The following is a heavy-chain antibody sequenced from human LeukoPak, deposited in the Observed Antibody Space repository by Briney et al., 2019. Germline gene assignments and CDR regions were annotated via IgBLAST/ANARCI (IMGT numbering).Heavy chain of an antibody. J-gene: IGHJ3*02. CDR1: GFTVSSNY. CDR3: ARDHPIYRFGEFGDAFDI. D-gene: IGHD3-10*01. Sequence: PGGSLRLSCAASGFTVSSNYMSWVRQAPGKGLEWVSVIYSGGSTYYADSVKGRFTISRDNPKNTLYLQMNSLRAEDTAVYYCARDHPIYRFGEFGDAFDIWGQGTMVTVSS. CDR2: IYSGGST. V-gene: IGHV3-66*01.